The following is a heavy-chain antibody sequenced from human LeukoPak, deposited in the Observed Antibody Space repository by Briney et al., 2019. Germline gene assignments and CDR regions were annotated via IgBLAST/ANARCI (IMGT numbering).Heavy chain of an antibody. Sequence: GGSLRLSCAASGFTFSSYGMSWVRQAPGKGLEWVSAISGSGGSTYYADSVKGRFTISRDNSKNTLYLQMNSLRAEDTAVYYCAKGQDRSYYYYYYMDVWGKGTTVTVSS. CDR3: AKGQDRSYYYYYYMDV. V-gene: IGHV3-23*01. J-gene: IGHJ6*03. CDR2: ISGSGGST. D-gene: IGHD6-13*01. CDR1: GFTFSSYG.